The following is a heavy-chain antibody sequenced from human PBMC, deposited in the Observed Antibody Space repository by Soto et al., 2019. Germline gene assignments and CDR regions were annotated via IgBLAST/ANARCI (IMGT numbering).Heavy chain of an antibody. D-gene: IGHD5-12*01. J-gene: IGHJ6*02. CDR3: ARGYTRLYGMDV. CDR1: GGTFSSYT. V-gene: IGHV1-69*02. CDR2: IIPILGIA. Sequence: QVQLVQSGAEVKKPGSSVKVSCKASGGTFSSYTISWVRQAPGQGLEWMGRIIPILGIANYAQKFQGRVTITADKSTSTAYMELSSLRSEDTAVYYCARGYTRLYGMDVWGQGTTVTGSS.